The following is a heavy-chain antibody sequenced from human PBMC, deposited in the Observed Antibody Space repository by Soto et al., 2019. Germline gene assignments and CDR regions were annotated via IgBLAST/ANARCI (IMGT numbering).Heavy chain of an antibody. D-gene: IGHD2-2*01. CDR1: GGSISSGGYS. CDR2: IYHSGST. Sequence: PSETLSLTCAVSGGSISSGGYSWSWIRQPPGKGLEWIGYIYHSGSTYYNPSLKSRVTISVDRSKNQFSLKLSSVTAADTAVYYCARGGYDRTDEWGQGTLVTVSS. J-gene: IGHJ4*02. V-gene: IGHV4-30-2*01. CDR3: ARGGYDRTDE.